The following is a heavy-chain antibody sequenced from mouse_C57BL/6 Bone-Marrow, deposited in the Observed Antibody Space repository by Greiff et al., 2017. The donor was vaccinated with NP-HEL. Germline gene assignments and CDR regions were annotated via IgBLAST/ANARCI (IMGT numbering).Heavy chain of an antibody. CDR2: IDPETGGT. J-gene: IGHJ3*01. CDR1: GYTFTDYE. Sequence: VKLVESGAELVRPGASVTLSCKASGYTFTDYEMHWVKQTPVHGLEWIGAIDPETGGTAYNQKFKGKAILTADKSSSTAYMELRSLTSEDSAVYYCTRSSAWFAYWGQGTLVTVSA. V-gene: IGHV1-15*01. D-gene: IGHD3-2*02. CDR3: TRSSAWFAY.